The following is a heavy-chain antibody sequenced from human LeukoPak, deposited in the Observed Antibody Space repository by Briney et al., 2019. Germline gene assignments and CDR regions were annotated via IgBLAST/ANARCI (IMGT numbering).Heavy chain of an antibody. CDR3: ARGGRYYDSSGYRLNARIDY. Sequence: SETLSLTCAVYGGSFSDYSWSWIRQPPGKGLEWIGEINHSGSTNYNPSLKSRVTISVDTSKNQFSLKLSSVTAADTAVYYCARGGRYYDSSGYRLNARIDYWGQGTLVTVSS. CDR2: INHSGST. V-gene: IGHV4-34*01. CDR1: GGSFSDYS. D-gene: IGHD3-22*01. J-gene: IGHJ4*02.